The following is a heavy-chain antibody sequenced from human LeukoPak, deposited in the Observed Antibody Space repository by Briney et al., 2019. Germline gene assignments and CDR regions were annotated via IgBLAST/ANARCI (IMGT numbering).Heavy chain of an antibody. Sequence: GGSLRLSCAASGFTVSNNYMSWVRQAPGKGLEWVGRIKSKTDGGTTDYAAPVKGRFTISRDDSKNTLYLQMNSLKTEDTAVYYCTTSIEFYFDYWGQGTLVTVSS. J-gene: IGHJ4*02. CDR3: TTSIEFYFDY. D-gene: IGHD3-10*01. V-gene: IGHV3-15*01. CDR2: IKSKTDGGTT. CDR1: GFTVSNNY.